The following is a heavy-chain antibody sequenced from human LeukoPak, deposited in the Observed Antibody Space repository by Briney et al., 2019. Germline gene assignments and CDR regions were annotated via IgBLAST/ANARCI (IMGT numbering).Heavy chain of an antibody. CDR3: AREYGSGGLDY. CDR2: INPSGGST. CDR1: GNTFTTAQ. J-gene: IGHJ4*02. V-gene: IGHV1-46*01. D-gene: IGHD6-19*01. Sequence: ASVNVSCKASGNTFTTAQMHWVRQAPGQGLEWMGIINPSGGSTSYAQKFQGRITMTRDTSTGTVYMELSSLRSEDTALYYCAREYGSGGLDYWGQGTLVTVSS.